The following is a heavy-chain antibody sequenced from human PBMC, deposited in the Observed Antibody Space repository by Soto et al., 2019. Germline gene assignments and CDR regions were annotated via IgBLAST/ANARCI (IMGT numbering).Heavy chain of an antibody. D-gene: IGHD5-12*01. CDR2: ISYDGSNK. CDR3: AKDWLRLFGAFDI. CDR1: GFTFSSYG. Sequence: AGGSLRLSCAASGFTFSSYGMHWVRQAPGKGLEWVAVISYDGSNKYYADSVKGRFTISRDNSKNTLYLQMNSLRAEDTAVYYCAKDWLRLFGAFDIWGQGTMVTVSS. V-gene: IGHV3-30*18. J-gene: IGHJ3*02.